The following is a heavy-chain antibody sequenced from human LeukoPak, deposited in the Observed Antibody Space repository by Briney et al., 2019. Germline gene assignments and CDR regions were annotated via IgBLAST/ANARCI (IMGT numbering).Heavy chain of an antibody. CDR2: ISGSGGST. CDR1: GFTFSSYA. J-gene: IGHJ4*02. V-gene: IGHV3-23*01. D-gene: IGHD4-17*01. Sequence: GGSLRLSCAASGFTFSSYAMSWVRQAPGKGLEWVSAISGSGGSTYYADSVKGRFTISRDNSKSTLYLQMNSLRAEDTAVYYCAKNLYGDYYFDYWGQGTLVTVSS. CDR3: AKNLYGDYYFDY.